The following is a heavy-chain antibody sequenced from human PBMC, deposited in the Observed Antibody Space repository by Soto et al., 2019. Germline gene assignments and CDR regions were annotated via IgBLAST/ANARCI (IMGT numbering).Heavy chain of an antibody. CDR3: ARGRSFGDFAH. CDR1: GGSFGGYT. D-gene: IGHD4-17*01. J-gene: IGHJ3*01. Sequence: SETLSLTCAVFGGSFGGYTWTWLRQPPGGGLEWIGEITPSGNPNYNPSLKSRVAIAVDKSRNQFSLNLTSVTAADTSIYYCARGRSFGDFAHWGQGTIVT. CDR2: ITPSGNP. V-gene: IGHV4-34*01.